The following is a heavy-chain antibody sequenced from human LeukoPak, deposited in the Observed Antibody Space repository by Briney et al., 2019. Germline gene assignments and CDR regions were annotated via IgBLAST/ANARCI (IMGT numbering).Heavy chain of an antibody. D-gene: IGHD3-9*01. CDR3: ARDPLRYLRVGHYDY. Sequence: PGRSLRLSCAASGFTFSTSAMNWVRQVPGKGLEWVSSIDLDSSHIYYAASVRGRFTISRDNARNSVYLQMNSSRVEDRVVYYCARDPLRYLRVGHYDYWGQGILVAVSS. J-gene: IGHJ4*02. V-gene: IGHV3-21*01. CDR2: IDLDSSHI. CDR1: GFTFSTSA.